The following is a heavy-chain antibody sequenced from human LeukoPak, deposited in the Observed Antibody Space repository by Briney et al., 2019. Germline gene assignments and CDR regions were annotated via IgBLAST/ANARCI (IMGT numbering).Heavy chain of an antibody. J-gene: IGHJ5*02. V-gene: IGHV1-8*01. CDR3: ARKTCSSTSCLHP. CDR1: GYTFTMYY. CDR2: MSPKTGNS. D-gene: IGHD2-2*01. Sequence: GASVKVSCKASGYTFTMYYIHWVRQAPGQGLEWMGWMSPKTGNSGYAQRFQGRVTMTSDTSTDTAYMELSNLRSDDTAVYYCARKTCSSTSCLHPWGQGTLVTVSS.